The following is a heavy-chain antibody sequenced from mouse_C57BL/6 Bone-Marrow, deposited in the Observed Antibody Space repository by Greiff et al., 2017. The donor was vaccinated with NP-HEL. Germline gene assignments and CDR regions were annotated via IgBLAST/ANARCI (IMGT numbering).Heavy chain of an antibody. J-gene: IGHJ3*01. D-gene: IGHD2-3*01. CDR1: GFNIKDDY. Sequence: VQLQQSGAELVRPGASVKLSCTASGFNIKDDYMHWVKQRPEQGLEWIGWIDPENGDTEYASKFQGKATITADTSSNTAYLQLSSLTPEDSAVYYCTTGDGYYRFAYWGQGTLVTVSA. V-gene: IGHV14-4*01. CDR3: TTGDGYYRFAY. CDR2: IDPENGDT.